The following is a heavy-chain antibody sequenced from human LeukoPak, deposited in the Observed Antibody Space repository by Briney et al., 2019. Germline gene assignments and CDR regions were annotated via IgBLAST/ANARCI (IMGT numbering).Heavy chain of an antibody. CDR3: ARGYCSSTSCYEFDY. CDR1: GFTVSSNY. D-gene: IGHD2-2*01. CDR2: IYSGGST. Sequence: GGSLRLSCAPSGFTVSSNYMSWVRQAPGKGLEWVSIIYSGGSTYYSDSVTGRFTISRDISKNTLYLQMNSLRAEDTAVYFCARGYCSSTSCYEFDYWGQGTLVTVSS. J-gene: IGHJ4*02. V-gene: IGHV3-53*01.